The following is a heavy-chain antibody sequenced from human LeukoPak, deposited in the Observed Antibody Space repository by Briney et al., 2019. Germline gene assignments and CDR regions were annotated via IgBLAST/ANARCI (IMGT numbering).Heavy chain of an antibody. CDR1: GGSISSSSYY. J-gene: IGHJ5*02. V-gene: IGHV4-39*07. Sequence: SETLSLTCTVSGGSISSSSYYWGWIRQPPGKGLEWIGSIYYSGSTYYNPSLKSRVTISVDTSKNQFSLKLSSVTAADTAVYYCARVPIVVVPTAWYNWFDPWGQGTLVTVSS. CDR2: IYYSGST. D-gene: IGHD2-2*01. CDR3: ARVPIVVVPTAWYNWFDP.